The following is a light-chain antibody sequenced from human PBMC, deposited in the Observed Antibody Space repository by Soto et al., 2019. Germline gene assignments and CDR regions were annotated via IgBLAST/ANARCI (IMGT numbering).Light chain of an antibody. V-gene: IGKV3-20*01. Sequence: EIVLTQSPGTLSLSPGERATLSCRASQSVDSSFLAWYQQKPGQSPRLLLYATSSRGAGIPDRFSASGSGTDFTLTISRLEPEDFAVYYCQQFETFGQGTKVDIK. J-gene: IGKJ1*01. CDR2: ATS. CDR1: QSVDSSF. CDR3: QQFET.